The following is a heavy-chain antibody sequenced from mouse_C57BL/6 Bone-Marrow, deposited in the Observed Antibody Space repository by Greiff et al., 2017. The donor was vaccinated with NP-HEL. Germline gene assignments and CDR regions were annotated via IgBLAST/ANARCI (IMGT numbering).Heavy chain of an antibody. D-gene: IGHD1-1*01. CDR2: IYPRSGNT. Sequence: QVQLKQSGAELARPGASVKLSCKASGYTFTSYGISWVKQRTGQGLEWIGEIYPRSGNTYYNEKFKGKATLTADESSSTAYMELRSLTSEDSAVYFCARLVPIYYGSSWFAYWGQGTLVTVSA. CDR1: GYTFTSYG. CDR3: ARLVPIYYGSSWFAY. J-gene: IGHJ3*01. V-gene: IGHV1-81*01.